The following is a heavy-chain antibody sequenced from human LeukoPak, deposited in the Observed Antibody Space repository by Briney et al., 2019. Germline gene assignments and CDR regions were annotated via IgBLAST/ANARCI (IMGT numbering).Heavy chain of an antibody. CDR3: ARLSTLKYYFDY. V-gene: IGHV4-59*08. D-gene: IGHD2/OR15-2a*01. CDR1: GGSMSSYY. CDR2: IYYSWST. J-gene: IGHJ4*02. Sequence: PSETLSLTCNVSGGSMSSYYWSWIRQPPGKGLEWIGYIYYSWSTNYNPSLESRVTISVDTSKNQFSLKLSSVTAADTAVYFCARLSTLKYYFDYWGQGTLVTVSS.